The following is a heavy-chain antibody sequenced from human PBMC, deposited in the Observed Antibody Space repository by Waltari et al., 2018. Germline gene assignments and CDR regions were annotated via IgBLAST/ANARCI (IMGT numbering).Heavy chain of an antibody. V-gene: IGHV4-34*01. CDR3: ARGWGTGKKASYMDV. CDR2: INHSGST. J-gene: IGHJ6*03. CDR1: GGSFSGYY. D-gene: IGHD7-27*01. Sequence: QVQLQQWGAGLLKPSETLTLTCAVYGGSFSGYYWSWIRQPPGKGLEWIGEINHSGSTNYNPSLKSRVTISVDTSKNQFSLKLSSVTAADTAVYYCARGWGTGKKASYMDVWRKGTTVTISS.